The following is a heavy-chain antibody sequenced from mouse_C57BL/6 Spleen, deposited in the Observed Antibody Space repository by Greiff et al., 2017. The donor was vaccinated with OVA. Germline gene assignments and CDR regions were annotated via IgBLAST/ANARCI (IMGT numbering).Heavy chain of an antibody. CDR3: ARNSNSWFAY. D-gene: IGHD2-5*01. V-gene: IGHV1-18*01. CDR1: GYTFTDYN. J-gene: IGHJ3*01. Sequence: EVQLQQSGPELVKPGASVKIPCKASGYTFTDYNIDWVKQSHGKSLEWIGDINPNNGGTIYNQKFKGKATLTVDKSSSTAYMELRSLTSEDTAVYYCARNSNSWFAYWGQGTLVTVSA. CDR2: INPNNGGT.